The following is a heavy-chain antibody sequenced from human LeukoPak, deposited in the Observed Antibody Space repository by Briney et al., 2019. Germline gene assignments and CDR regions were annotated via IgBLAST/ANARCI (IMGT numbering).Heavy chain of an antibody. V-gene: IGHV1-18*04. CDR2: ISAYNGNT. CDR1: GYTFRSYA. Sequence: GASVKVSCKTSGYTFRSYAISWVRQAPGQGLEWVGWISAYNGNTNYAQKFQGRVTMTTDTSTSTAYMELRSLRFDDTAVYYCAREAGAVAGRGDYWGQGTLVTVSS. J-gene: IGHJ4*02. D-gene: IGHD6-19*01. CDR3: AREAGAVAGRGDY.